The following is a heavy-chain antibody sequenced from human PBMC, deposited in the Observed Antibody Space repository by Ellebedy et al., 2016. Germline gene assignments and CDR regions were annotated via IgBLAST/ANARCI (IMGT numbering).Heavy chain of an antibody. CDR2: INQDGSEQ. D-gene: IGHD5-12*01. J-gene: IGHJ4*02. V-gene: IGHV3-7*03. CDR3: AKGVDRGYSYGVDK. CDR1: GFIFSTNS. Sequence: GESLKISCAASGFIFSTNSMNWVRQAPGKGLEWVANINQDGSEQAYVDSVKGRFAISRDNAKNSLYLQMNSLRPEDTALYYCAKGVDRGYSYGVDKWGQGTLVTVSS.